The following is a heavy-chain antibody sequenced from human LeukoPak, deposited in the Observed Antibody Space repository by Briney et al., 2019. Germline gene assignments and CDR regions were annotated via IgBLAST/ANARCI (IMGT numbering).Heavy chain of an antibody. V-gene: IGHV4-39*01. CDR3: ARQPPNDYVWGSYRYAGRPFDY. Sequence: SETLSLTCTVSGGSISSYYWGWIRQPPGKGLEWIGSIYYSGSTYYNPSLKSRVTISVDTSKNQFSLKLSSVTAADTAVYCCARQPPNDYVWGSYRYAGRPFDYWGQGTLVTVSS. D-gene: IGHD3-16*02. CDR2: IYYSGST. CDR1: GGSISSYY. J-gene: IGHJ4*02.